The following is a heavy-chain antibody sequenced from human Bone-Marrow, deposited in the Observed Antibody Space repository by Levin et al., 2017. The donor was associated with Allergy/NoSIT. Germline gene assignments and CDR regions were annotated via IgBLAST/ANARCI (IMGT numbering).Heavy chain of an antibody. CDR2: INSDGSNT. J-gene: IGHJ4*02. CDR1: GFTFSNYW. CDR3: ARGGCSSTSCLDN. Sequence: GGSLRLSCAASGFTFSNYWMHWVRQAPGKGLVWVSHINSDGSNTNYADSVKGRFTISRDNAKNTLYLRMNSLRDEDTAVYYCARGGCSSTSCLDNWGQGTLVTVSP. D-gene: IGHD2-2*01. V-gene: IGHV3-74*01.